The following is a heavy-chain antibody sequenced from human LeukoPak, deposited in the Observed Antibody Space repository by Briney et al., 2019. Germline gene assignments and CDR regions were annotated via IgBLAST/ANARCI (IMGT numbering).Heavy chain of an antibody. Sequence: SETLSLTCTVSGGSISSGGYYWSWIRQPPGKGLEWIGYIYHSGSTYYNPSPKSRVTISVDRSKNQFSLKLSSVTAADTAVYYCARDGGVHDGFDFDYWGQGTLVTVSS. CDR3: ARDGGVHDGFDFDY. CDR1: GGSISSGGYY. CDR2: IYHSGST. J-gene: IGHJ4*02. V-gene: IGHV4-30-2*01. D-gene: IGHD3-3*01.